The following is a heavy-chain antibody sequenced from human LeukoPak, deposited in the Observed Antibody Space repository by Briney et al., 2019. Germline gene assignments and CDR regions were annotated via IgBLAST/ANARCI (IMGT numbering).Heavy chain of an antibody. CDR3: AKHGGFHFDS. Sequence: SETLSLTCAVSGGSINNFWSWVRQPPGKGLEWIGQIHHNGGTSYNPSLRSRVTMSIDKSKNQFSLHLNSVTAADTAMYYCAKHGGFHFDSWGQGALVTVSS. D-gene: IGHD3-16*01. J-gene: IGHJ4*02. CDR1: GGSINNF. V-gene: IGHV4-4*02. CDR2: IHHNGGT.